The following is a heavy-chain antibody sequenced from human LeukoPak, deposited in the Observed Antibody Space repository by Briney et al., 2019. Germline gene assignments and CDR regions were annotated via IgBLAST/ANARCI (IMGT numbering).Heavy chain of an antibody. Sequence: KPSETLSLTCTVSGGSISSYYWSWIRQPPGKGLEWIGYIYYSGSTNYNPSLKSRVTISVDTSKNQFSPKLSSVTAADTAVYYCARDRDGYKDWGQGTLVTVSS. CDR3: ARDRDGYKD. J-gene: IGHJ4*02. D-gene: IGHD5-24*01. CDR1: GGSISSYY. CDR2: IYYSGST. V-gene: IGHV4-59*01.